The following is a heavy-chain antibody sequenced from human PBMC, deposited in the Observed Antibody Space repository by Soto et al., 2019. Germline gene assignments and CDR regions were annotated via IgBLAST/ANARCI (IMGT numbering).Heavy chain of an antibody. CDR2: IYYSGST. D-gene: IGHD1-26*01. CDR1: GGSISSSSYY. J-gene: IGHJ3*02. CDR3: ASPFSGSLNAFDI. Sequence: PSEALSVTCPFSGGSISSSSYYGGWSRQPPGKGLEWIGSIYYSGSTYYNPSLKSRVTISVDTSKNQFSLKLSSVTAADTAVYYCASPFSGSLNAFDIWGKGTMVTVSS. V-gene: IGHV4-39*01.